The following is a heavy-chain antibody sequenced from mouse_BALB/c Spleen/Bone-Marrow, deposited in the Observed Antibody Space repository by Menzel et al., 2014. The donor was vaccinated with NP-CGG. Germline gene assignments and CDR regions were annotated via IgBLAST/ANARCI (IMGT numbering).Heavy chain of an antibody. CDR1: GFDFSRYW. Sequence: EVQVVESGGGLVQPGGSLKLSCAASGFDFSRYWMSWVRQAPGKGLEWIGEINPDSSTINYTPSLKDKFIISRDNAKNTLYLQMSKVGSEDTALYYCARTRYGYYAMDYWGQGTSVTASS. J-gene: IGHJ4*01. V-gene: IGHV4-1*02. CDR2: INPDSSTI. CDR3: ARTRYGYYAMDY. D-gene: IGHD2-10*02.